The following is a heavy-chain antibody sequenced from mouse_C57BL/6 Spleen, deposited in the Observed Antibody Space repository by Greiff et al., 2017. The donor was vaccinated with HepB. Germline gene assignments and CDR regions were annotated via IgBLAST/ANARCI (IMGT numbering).Heavy chain of an antibody. CDR3: ARRGNYRKGVDY. Sequence: VKLQQSGPELVKPGASVKISCKASGYAFSSSWMNWVKQRPGKGLEWIGRIYPGDGDTNYNGKFKGKATLTADKSSSTAYMQLSSLTSEDSAVYFCARRGNYRKGVDYWGQGTTLTVSS. CDR1: GYAFSSSW. V-gene: IGHV1-82*01. D-gene: IGHD2-1*01. J-gene: IGHJ2*01. CDR2: IYPGDGDT.